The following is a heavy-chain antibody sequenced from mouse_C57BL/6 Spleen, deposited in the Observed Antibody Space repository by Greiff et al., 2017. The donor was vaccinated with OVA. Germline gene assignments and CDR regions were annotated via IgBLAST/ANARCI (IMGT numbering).Heavy chain of an antibody. CDR3: ARLGAMSTTGTGYYFDY. CDR1: GYTFTGYW. CDR2: ILPGSGST. J-gene: IGHJ2*01. Sequence: QVQLQQSGAELMKPGASVKLSCKATGYTFTGYWIEWVKQRPGHGLEWIGEILPGSGSTNYNEKFKGKATFTADTSSNTAYMQLSSLTTEDSAIYYGARLGAMSTTGTGYYFDYWGQGTTLTVSS. V-gene: IGHV1-9*01. D-gene: IGHD2-4*01.